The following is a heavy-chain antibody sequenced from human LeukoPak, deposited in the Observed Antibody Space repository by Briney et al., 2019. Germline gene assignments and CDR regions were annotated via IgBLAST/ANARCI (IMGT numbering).Heavy chain of an antibody. V-gene: IGHV4-59*01. CDR3: ARVSGYDWESFYDY. J-gene: IGHJ4*02. D-gene: IGHD5-12*01. CDR1: GGSISSYY. Sequence: PSETLSLTCTVSGGSISSYYWSWVRQPPGKGLEWIGYIYYSGSTNYNPSLKSRVTISVDTSKNQFSLKLSSVTAADTAMYYCARVSGYDWESFYDYWGQGSLVTVSS. CDR2: IYYSGST.